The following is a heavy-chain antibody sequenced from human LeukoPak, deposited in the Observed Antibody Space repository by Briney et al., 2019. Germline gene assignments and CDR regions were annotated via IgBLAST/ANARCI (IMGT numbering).Heavy chain of an antibody. CDR3: ARDETRYYDSSGYFGYYYYYMDV. Sequence: ASETLSLTCTVSGGSTSSYYWSWIRQPAGKGLEWIGRIYTIGSTNYNPSLKRRVTMSVDTSKNQFSLKLSSVTAADTAVYYCARDETRYYDSSGYFGYYYYYMDVWGKGTTVTISS. CDR1: GGSTSSYY. V-gene: IGHV4-4*07. D-gene: IGHD3-22*01. J-gene: IGHJ6*03. CDR2: IYTIGST.